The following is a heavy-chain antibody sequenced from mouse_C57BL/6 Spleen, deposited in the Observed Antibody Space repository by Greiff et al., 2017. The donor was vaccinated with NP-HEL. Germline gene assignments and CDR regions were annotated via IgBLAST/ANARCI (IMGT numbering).Heavy chain of an antibody. Sequence: QVQLQQPGAELVKPGASVKLSCKASGYTFTSYWMHWVKQRPGQGLEWIGMIHPNSGSTNYNEKFKSKATLTVDKSSSTAYMQLSSLTSEDSAVYDCARSPLYVYYMDYWGQGTTLTVSS. D-gene: IGHD1-1*01. V-gene: IGHV1-64*01. CDR1: GYTFTSYW. CDR2: IHPNSGST. CDR3: ARSPLYVYYMDY. J-gene: IGHJ2*01.